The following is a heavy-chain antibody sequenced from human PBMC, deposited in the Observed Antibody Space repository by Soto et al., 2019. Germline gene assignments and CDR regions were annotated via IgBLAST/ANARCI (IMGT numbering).Heavy chain of an antibody. J-gene: IGHJ4*02. V-gene: IGHV3-23*01. CDR1: EFNFSAYA. D-gene: IGHD6-13*01. CDR3: AKSYSSNWYDYFDN. Sequence: EVQLLESGGGLVQPGGSLRLSCAASEFNFSAYAMSWVSQAPGKGLEWVSAISGSGGSTYYADSVKGRFTISRDTSKSTLYLQMNSLRVEDTALYYCAKSYSSNWYDYFDNCGQGALVTVSS. CDR2: ISGSGGST.